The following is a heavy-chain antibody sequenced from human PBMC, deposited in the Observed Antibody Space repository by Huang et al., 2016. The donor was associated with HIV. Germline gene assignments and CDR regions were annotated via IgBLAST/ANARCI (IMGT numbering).Heavy chain of an antibody. D-gene: IGHD3-9*01. CDR3: ARVEINTLTGYFSSFDN. V-gene: IGHV4-34*01. J-gene: IGHJ4*02. Sequence: QVHLQQWGAGLLKPSEALSFTCAVYGGSFSNYFWSWSRQPPGKGLVGNGEITHSGLTSYSPSLKSRDTISADASKNHFSLKLSSVTAAYTAVYYCARVEINTLTGYFSSFDNWGQGTLVTVSS. CDR1: GGSFSNYF. CDR2: ITHSGLT.